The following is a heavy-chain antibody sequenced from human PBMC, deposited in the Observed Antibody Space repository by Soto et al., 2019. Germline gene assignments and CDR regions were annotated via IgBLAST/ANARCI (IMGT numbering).Heavy chain of an antibody. V-gene: IGHV1-69*13. J-gene: IGHJ3*02. CDR2: IIPIFGTA. D-gene: IGHD1-26*01. CDR3: ARIVGGLERPLAFDI. Sequence: GASVKVSCKASGGTFSSYAISWVRQAPGQGLEWMGGIIPIFGTANYAQKIQGRDTINADESTSTAYMKLSSLRSEDTAVYYCARIVGGLERPLAFDIWGQGTMVTVSS. CDR1: GGTFSSYA.